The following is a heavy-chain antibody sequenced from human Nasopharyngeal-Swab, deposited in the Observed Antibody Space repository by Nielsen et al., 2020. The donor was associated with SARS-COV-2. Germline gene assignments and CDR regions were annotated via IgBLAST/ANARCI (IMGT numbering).Heavy chain of an antibody. CDR2: ISGSGGST. Sequence: GESLKISCAASGFTFSSYAMSWVRQAPGKGLEWVSAISGSGGSTYYADSVKGRFTISRDNSKNTLYLQMNSLRAEDTALYYCAKSSSTPYGMDVWGQGTTVTASS. J-gene: IGHJ6*02. V-gene: IGHV3-23*01. CDR1: GFTFSSYA. CDR3: AKSSSTPYGMDV.